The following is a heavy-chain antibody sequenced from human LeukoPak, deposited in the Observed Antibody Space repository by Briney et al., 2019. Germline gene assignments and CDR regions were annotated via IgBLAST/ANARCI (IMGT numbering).Heavy chain of an antibody. CDR1: GFTFSRYA. CDR2: ILYDENNK. Sequence: GRSLRLSCAASGFTFSRYAMHWVRQAPGKGLEWVAVILYDENNKNYADSVKGRFTVSRDSFKNTVYLEMNSLRAEDTAVYYCARDEAGESRTSPVVRGVTFDYWGQGTLVTVSS. V-gene: IGHV3-30-3*01. J-gene: IGHJ4*02. CDR3: ARDEAGESRTSPVVRGVTFDY. D-gene: IGHD3-10*01.